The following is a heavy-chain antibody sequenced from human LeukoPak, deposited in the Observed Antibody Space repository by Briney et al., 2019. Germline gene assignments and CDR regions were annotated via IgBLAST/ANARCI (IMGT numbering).Heavy chain of an antibody. CDR2: IWYDGSNK. J-gene: IGHJ4*02. V-gene: IGHV3-33*01. D-gene: IGHD3-10*01. CDR3: ARDSLVRGVRGRYYFDY. CDR1: GFTFSSYG. Sequence: PGGSLRLSCAASGFTFSSYGMHRVRQAPGKGLEWVAVIWYDGSNKYYADSVKGRFTISRDNSKNTLYLQMNSLRAEDTAVYYCARDSLVRGVRGRYYFDYWGQGTLVTVSS.